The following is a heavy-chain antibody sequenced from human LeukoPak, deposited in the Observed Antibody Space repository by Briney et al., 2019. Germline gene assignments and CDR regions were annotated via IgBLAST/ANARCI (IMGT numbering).Heavy chain of an antibody. Sequence: PGGSLRLSCAASGFTFSDYYMSWIRQPPGKGLEWIGYIYYSGSTNYNPSLKSRVTISVDTSKNQFSLKLSSVTAADTAVYYCARTDYDFWSGYGFDPWGQGTLVTVSS. CDR2: IYYSGST. CDR3: ARTDYDFWSGYGFDP. J-gene: IGHJ5*02. V-gene: IGHV4-59*01. CDR1: GFTFSDYY. D-gene: IGHD3-3*01.